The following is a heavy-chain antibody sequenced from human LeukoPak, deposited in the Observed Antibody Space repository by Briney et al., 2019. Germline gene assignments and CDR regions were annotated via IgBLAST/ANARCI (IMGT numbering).Heavy chain of an antibody. V-gene: IGHV1-46*01. Sequence: GASVKVSCKASGYTFSSYYMHWVRQAPGQGLEWMGRINPSGTSTSYAQRFQGRVTVTRDTSTTTLYMELRSLRSDDTAVYYCARAPRYSAPDYWGQGILVTVSS. CDR1: GYTFSSYY. CDR3: ARAPRYSAPDY. J-gene: IGHJ4*02. CDR2: INPSGTST. D-gene: IGHD1-26*01.